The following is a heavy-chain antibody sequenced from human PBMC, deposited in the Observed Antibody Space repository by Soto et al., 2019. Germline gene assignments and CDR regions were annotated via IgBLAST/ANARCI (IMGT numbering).Heavy chain of an antibody. D-gene: IGHD3-22*01. CDR1: GFPFWTYS. Sequence: WGSRRLSCEASGFPFWTYSMSWVRQAPRKGLEWVSGISVSVTATYYTDSVKGRFTVSRDNSKDTLFLQMNTLRVEDTAVYYCAKTRLYDNNDYHRYGCDVWGPGTAVSVSS. CDR3: AKTRLYDNNDYHRYGCDV. J-gene: IGHJ3*01. CDR2: ISVSVTAT. V-gene: IGHV3-23*01.